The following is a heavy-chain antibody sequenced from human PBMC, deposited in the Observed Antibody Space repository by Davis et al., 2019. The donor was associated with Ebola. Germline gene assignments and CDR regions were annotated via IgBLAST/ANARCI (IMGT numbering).Heavy chain of an antibody. CDR3: TTIAYYFGSGSSLNDY. Sequence: PGGSLRLSCVGSGFTFTKAWVSWVRQAPGKGLEWIGRIKSEVDGGTTDYAAPVQGRFTISRDDSENTVHLQMNSLRADDSGIYYCTTIAYYFGSGSSLNDYWGQGALVTVSS. J-gene: IGHJ4*02. CDR1: GFTFTKAW. D-gene: IGHD3-10*01. V-gene: IGHV3-15*01. CDR2: IKSEVDGGTT.